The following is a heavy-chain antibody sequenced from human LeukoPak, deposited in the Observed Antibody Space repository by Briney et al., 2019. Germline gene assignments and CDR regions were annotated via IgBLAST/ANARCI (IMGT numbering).Heavy chain of an antibody. D-gene: IGHD6-19*01. CDR3: VKNDGWFHLAQ. V-gene: IGHV3-7*03. CDR2: IKNDGSET. J-gene: IGHJ4*02. Sequence: GGSVRLSCEVSGFNFRDHWMDWVRQAPGKGLEWVGHIKNDGSETYYLDSLKGRFSISRDNTNNALYLQMNSLRVEDTAVYYCVKNDGWFHLAQWGQGTLVTVSS. CDR1: GFNFRDHW.